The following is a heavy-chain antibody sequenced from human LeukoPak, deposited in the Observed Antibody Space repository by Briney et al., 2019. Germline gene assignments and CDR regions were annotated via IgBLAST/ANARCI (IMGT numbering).Heavy chain of an antibody. V-gene: IGHV3-48*01. CDR2: ITSYSSTV. CDR1: GFTFSSYS. Sequence: GGSLRLSCAASGFTFSSYSMNWVRQSPGKGLEWVSYITSYSSTVYYADSVKGRFTISRDNAKNSLYLQMNSPRAEDTAIYYCAKDRGDYTNWFDPWGQGTLVTVSS. CDR3: AKDRGDYTNWFDP. J-gene: IGHJ5*02. D-gene: IGHD4-17*01.